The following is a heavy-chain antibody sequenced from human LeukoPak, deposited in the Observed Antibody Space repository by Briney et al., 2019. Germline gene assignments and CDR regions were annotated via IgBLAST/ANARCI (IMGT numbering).Heavy chain of an antibody. CDR2: IYTSGST. D-gene: IGHD1-26*01. V-gene: IGHV4-4*07. CDR3: ARDRGGSYYRRIYYFDY. J-gene: IGHJ4*02. Sequence: PSETLFLTCTVSGGSISSYYWSWIRQPAGKGLEWIGRIYTSGSTNYNPSLKSRVTMSVGTSKNQFSLKLSSVTAADTAVYYCARDRGGSYYRRIYYFDYWGQGTLVTVSS. CDR1: GGSISSYY.